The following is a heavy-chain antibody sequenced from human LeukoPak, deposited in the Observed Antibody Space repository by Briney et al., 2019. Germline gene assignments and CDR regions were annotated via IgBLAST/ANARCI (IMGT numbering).Heavy chain of an antibody. D-gene: IGHD5-24*01. V-gene: IGHV4-34*01. CDR1: GGSFSGYY. CDR3: ARGGGDGYNYYFDY. CDR2: INHSGST. Sequence: PSETLSLTCAVYGGSFSGYYWSWICQPPGKGLEWIGEINHSGSTNYNPSLKSRVTISVDTSKNQFSLKLSSVTAADTAVYYCARGGGDGYNYYFDYWGQGTLVTVSS. J-gene: IGHJ4*02.